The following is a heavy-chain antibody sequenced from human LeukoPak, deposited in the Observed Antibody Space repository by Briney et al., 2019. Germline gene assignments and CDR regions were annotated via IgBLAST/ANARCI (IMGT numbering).Heavy chain of an antibody. D-gene: IGHD2-21*02. Sequence: SETLSLTCAVYGGSFGGYYWSWIRQPPGKGLEWIGEINHSGSTNYNPSLKSRVTISVDTPKNQFSLKLSSVTAADTAVYYCARVDCGGDCYSPGYYYYGMDVWGQGTTVTVSS. CDR3: ARVDCGGDCYSPGYYYYGMDV. CDR2: INHSGST. V-gene: IGHV4-34*01. J-gene: IGHJ6*02. CDR1: GGSFGGYY.